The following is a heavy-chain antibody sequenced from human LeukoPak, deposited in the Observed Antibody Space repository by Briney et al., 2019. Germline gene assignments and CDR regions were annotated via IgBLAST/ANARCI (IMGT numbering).Heavy chain of an antibody. CDR3: ARARGFGELLLFDY. J-gene: IGHJ4*02. V-gene: IGHV3-30*02. Sequence: GGSLRLSCAASGFTFSSYGMHWVRQAPGKGLEWVAFIRYDGSNKYYADSVKGRFTISRDNSKNTLYLQMNSLRAEDTAVYYCARARGFGELLLFDYWGQGTLVTVSS. D-gene: IGHD3-10*01. CDR1: GFTFSSYG. CDR2: IRYDGSNK.